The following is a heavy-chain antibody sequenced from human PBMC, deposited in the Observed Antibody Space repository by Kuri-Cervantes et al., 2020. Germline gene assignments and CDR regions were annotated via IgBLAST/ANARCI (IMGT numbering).Heavy chain of an antibody. D-gene: IGHD2-15*01. J-gene: IGHJ4*02. CDR3: ARDHGSGGSGDY. Sequence: SVNVPCKASGGTFSSYAISWVRQAPGQGLEWMGGIIPIFGTANYAQKFQGRVTITADESTSTAYMELSSLRSEDTAVYYCARDHGSGGSGDYWGQGTLVTVSS. CDR1: GGTFSSYA. CDR2: IIPIFGTA. V-gene: IGHV1-69*13.